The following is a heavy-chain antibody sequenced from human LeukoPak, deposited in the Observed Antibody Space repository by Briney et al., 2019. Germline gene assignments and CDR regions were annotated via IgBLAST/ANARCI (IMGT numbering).Heavy chain of an antibody. J-gene: IGHJ4*02. CDR3: AKDLKSGDGKWEVDF. V-gene: IGHV3-23*01. CDR1: GFTFRNYA. D-gene: IGHD1-26*01. Sequence: GSLRLSCPASGFTFRNYAMSWVRQAPGKGLEWVSSVHGDGSGTFYAESVKGRFTISRDNSRDTLYLQMNSLRAEDTAMYYCAKDLKSGDGKWEVDFWGQGTLVTVSS. CDR2: VHGDGSGT.